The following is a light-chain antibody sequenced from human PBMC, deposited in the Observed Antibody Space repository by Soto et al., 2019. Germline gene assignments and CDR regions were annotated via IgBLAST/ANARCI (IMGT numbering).Light chain of an antibody. CDR2: GAS. CDR3: QQYGSSPGT. J-gene: IGKJ1*01. CDR1: QSPSSNS. V-gene: IGKV3-20*01. Sequence: EIVLTQSPGTLSLSPGERATLSCWASQSPSSNSLAWYQQKPGQAPRLLIYGASSRATGIPDRFRGSGSGKDFTLTISRLEPEDFAVYYCQQYGSSPGTFGQGTKVEIK.